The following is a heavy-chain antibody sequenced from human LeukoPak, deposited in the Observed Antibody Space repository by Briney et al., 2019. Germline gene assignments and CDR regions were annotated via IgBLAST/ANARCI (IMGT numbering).Heavy chain of an antibody. J-gene: IGHJ4*02. Sequence: PGGSLRLSCAASGFTFDDYTMHWVRQAPGKGLEWVSLISWDGGSTYYADSVKGRFTISRDNSKNSLYLQMNSLRTEDTAVYYCAKDRGYYDSSGYYPDYWGQGTLVTVSS. CDR2: ISWDGGST. V-gene: IGHV3-43*01. CDR1: GFTFDDYT. CDR3: AKDRGYYDSSGYYPDY. D-gene: IGHD3-22*01.